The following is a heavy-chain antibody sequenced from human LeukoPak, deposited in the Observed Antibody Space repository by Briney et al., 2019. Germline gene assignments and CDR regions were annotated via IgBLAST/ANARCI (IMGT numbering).Heavy chain of an antibody. V-gene: IGHV4-34*01. CDR3: ASVPGDRIF. D-gene: IGHD7-27*01. J-gene: IGHJ4*02. CDR2: INHSGST. Sequence: PSETLSLTCAVYGGSFSGYYWNWIRQPPGKGLEWIGEINHSGSTNYNPSLKSRVTISVDTSKNQFSLKLSSVTAADTAVYYCASVPGDRIFWGQGTLVTVSS. CDR1: GGSFSGYY.